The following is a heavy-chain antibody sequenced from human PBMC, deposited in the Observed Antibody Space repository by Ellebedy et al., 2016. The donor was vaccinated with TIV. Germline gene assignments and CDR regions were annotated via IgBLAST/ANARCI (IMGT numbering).Heavy chain of an antibody. J-gene: IGHJ6*02. D-gene: IGHD3-3*01. CDR2: VSDSGDT. Sequence: MPSETLSLTCTVSGASISSYSWNWIRQPPGKGLEWIGYVSDSGDTHYNPSLKSRVTISVDTSKNQFSLKLSSVTAADTAVYYCARLTGPFGVDPETNPLSYGMDVWGQGTTVTVSS. CDR1: GASISSYS. V-gene: IGHV4-59*08. CDR3: ARLTGPFGVDPETNPLSYGMDV.